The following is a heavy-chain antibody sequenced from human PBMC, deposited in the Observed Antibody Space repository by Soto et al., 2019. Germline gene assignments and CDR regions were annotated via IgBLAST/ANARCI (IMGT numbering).Heavy chain of an antibody. D-gene: IGHD3-9*01. CDR1: GFTFSSYG. Sequence: GRSLRLPCAASGFTFSSYGMHWVRQAPGKGLECEAGISYDGSDKYYAGSVKGRSTISRDNSKNTLYLQMNSLRAEDTSVYYCAKDKLQWTDWFMDVCAQGSTGTVCS. CDR3: AKDKLQWTDWFMDV. CDR2: ISYDGSDK. V-gene: IGHV3-30*18. J-gene: IGHJ6*02.